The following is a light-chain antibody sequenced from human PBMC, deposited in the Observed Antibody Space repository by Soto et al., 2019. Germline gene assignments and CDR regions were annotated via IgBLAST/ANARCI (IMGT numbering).Light chain of an antibody. V-gene: IGLV2-8*01. CDR1: SSDVGGYNY. Sequence: QSALTQPPSASGSPGQSFTISCTGTSSDVGGYNYVSWYQQHPGKAPKFLIFEVSRRPSGVPDRFSGSKSGNTASLTVSGLQADDEADYYCSSYAGSNNPVIFGGGTKLPVL. CDR2: EVS. J-gene: IGLJ2*01. CDR3: SSYAGSNNPVI.